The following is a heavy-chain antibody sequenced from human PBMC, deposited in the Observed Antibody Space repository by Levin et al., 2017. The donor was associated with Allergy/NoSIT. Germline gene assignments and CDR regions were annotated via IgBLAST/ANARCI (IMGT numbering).Heavy chain of an antibody. CDR2: INHSGST. CDR1: GGSFSGYF. J-gene: IGHJ4*02. Sequence: SETLSLTCAVYGGSFSGYFWSWIRQPPGKGLEWIGEINHSGSTNYNPSLKSRVTISVDTSKNQFSLKLSSVTAADTAVYYCARANPCSFHTSGYYCESGYWGQGTLVTVSS. CDR3: ARANPCSFHTSGYYCESGY. D-gene: IGHD3-22*01. V-gene: IGHV4-34*01.